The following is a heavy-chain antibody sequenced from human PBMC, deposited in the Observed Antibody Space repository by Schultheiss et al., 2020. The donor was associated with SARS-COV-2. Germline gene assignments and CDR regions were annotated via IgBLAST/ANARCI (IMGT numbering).Heavy chain of an antibody. CDR2: INHSGST. D-gene: IGHD3-3*01. J-gene: IGHJ4*02. CDR3: ARGSAYYDFWSGYFFDY. CDR1: GGSFSGYY. Sequence: SETLSLTCAVYGGSFSGYYWSWIRQPPGKGLEWIGEINHSGSTNYNPSLKSRVTISVDTSKNQFSLKLSSVTAADTAVYYCARGSAYYDFWSGYFFDYLGQGTLVTVSS. V-gene: IGHV4-34*01.